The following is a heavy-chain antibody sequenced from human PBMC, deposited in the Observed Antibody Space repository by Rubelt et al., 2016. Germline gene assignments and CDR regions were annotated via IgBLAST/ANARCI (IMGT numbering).Heavy chain of an antibody. J-gene: IGHJ4*02. D-gene: IGHD1-26*01. Sequence: QVQLQQWGAGLLKPSETLSLTCAVYNGSFNGYYWLWLRQPPGKGLEWIGGIYHSGSTYSNPSLRSRVTISVDTSKNQFSLKLSSVTAADTAVYYCARGLSIVGATGDYWGQGNLVTVSS. V-gene: IGHV4-34*01. CDR3: ARGLSIVGATGDY. CDR1: NGSFNGYY. CDR2: IYHSGST.